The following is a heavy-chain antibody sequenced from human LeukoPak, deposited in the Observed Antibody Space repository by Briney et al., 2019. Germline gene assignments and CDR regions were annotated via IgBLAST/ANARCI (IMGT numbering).Heavy chain of an antibody. CDR1: GYTFTTYD. CDR3: ARGPNKSDGGNSGSAWFDP. Sequence: GASVKVSCKASGYTFTTYDINWVRQATGQGLEWMGGINLKSGNTGYAQKFQGRVTMTRNTSISTAYMELSSLRSEDTAVYYCARGPNKSDGGNSGSAWFDPWGQGTLVTVSS. D-gene: IGHD4-23*01. J-gene: IGHJ5*02. CDR2: INLKSGNT. V-gene: IGHV1-8*01.